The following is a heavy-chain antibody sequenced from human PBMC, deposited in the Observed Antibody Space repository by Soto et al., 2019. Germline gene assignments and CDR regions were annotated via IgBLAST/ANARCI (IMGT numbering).Heavy chain of an antibody. D-gene: IGHD6-13*01. J-gene: IGHJ4*02. CDR1: GFTVSSNY. CDR3: ARARSTAAGRFDY. Sequence: GGSLRLSCAASGFTVSSNYMTWVRQAPGKGLEWVSAIYSGGSTYYADSVKGRFTISRDNSKNTLYLQMNSLRAEDTAVYYCARARSTAAGRFDYWGLGTLVTVSS. V-gene: IGHV3-53*01. CDR2: IYSGGST.